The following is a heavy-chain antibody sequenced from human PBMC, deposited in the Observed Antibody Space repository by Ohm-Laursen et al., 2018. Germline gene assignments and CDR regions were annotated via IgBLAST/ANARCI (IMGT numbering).Heavy chain of an antibody. J-gene: IGHJ6*02. CDR2: IYYSGST. Sequence: TLSLTCTVSGGSISSYYWSWIRRPPGKGLEWIGYIYYSGSTNYNPSLKSRVTISVDTSKNQFSLKLSSVTAADTAVYYCARGSGSYFRKGYGMDVWGQGTTVTVSS. V-gene: IGHV4-59*01. CDR1: GGSISSYY. CDR3: ARGSGSYFRKGYGMDV. D-gene: IGHD1-26*01.